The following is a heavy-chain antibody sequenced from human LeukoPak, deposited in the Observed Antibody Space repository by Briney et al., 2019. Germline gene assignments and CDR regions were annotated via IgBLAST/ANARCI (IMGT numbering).Heavy chain of an antibody. Sequence: SETLSLTCTVSGDSISSSNYYWGWVREPPGRGLEWIGSIYYSGNTYYNPSLKSRVTISVDTSKNQFSLKLSSVTAADTAVFYCAGQNWDPHFDYWGQGTLVTVSS. CDR1: GDSISSSNYY. J-gene: IGHJ4*02. CDR3: AGQNWDPHFDY. D-gene: IGHD7-27*01. CDR2: IYYSGNT. V-gene: IGHV4-39*01.